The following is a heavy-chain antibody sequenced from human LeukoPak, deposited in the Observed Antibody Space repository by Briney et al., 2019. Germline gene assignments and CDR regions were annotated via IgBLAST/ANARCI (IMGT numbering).Heavy chain of an antibody. D-gene: IGHD3-10*01. V-gene: IGHV1-2*04. CDR3: ARDRDYYGSGSLDY. CDR2: INPNSGGT. J-gene: IGHJ4*02. Sequence: ASVKVSCKASGYTFTGYYIHWVRQAPGQGLEWMGWINPNSGGTNYAQKFQGWVTMTRDTSISTAYMELSRLRSDDTAVYYCARDRDYYGSGSLDYWGQGTLVTVSS. CDR1: GYTFTGYY.